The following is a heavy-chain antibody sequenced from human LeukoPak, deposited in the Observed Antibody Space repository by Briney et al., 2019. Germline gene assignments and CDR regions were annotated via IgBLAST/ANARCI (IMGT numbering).Heavy chain of an antibody. V-gene: IGHV4-4*02. Sequence: SETLSLTCGVSGGSISSTNWWSWVRQPPGKGLEWIGEINHSGSTNYNPSLKSRVTISVDTSKNQFSLKLSSVTAADTAVYYCARNANLGAASGSGYYLYYYGMDVWGQGTTVTVSS. CDR3: ARNANLGAASGSGYYLYYYGMDV. J-gene: IGHJ6*02. D-gene: IGHD3-22*01. CDR1: GGSISSTNW. CDR2: INHSGST.